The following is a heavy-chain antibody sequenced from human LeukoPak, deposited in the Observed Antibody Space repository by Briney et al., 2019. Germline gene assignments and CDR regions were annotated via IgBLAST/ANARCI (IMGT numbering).Heavy chain of an antibody. J-gene: IGHJ4*02. Sequence: ASVKASCKASGYTFTSYYMHWVRQAPGQGLEWMGIINPSGGSTSYAQKFHGRVTMTRDTSTSTVYMERSSPRSEDTAVYYCAIVEMATINGFDYWGQGTLVTVSS. CDR3: AIVEMATINGFDY. CDR2: INPSGGST. CDR1: GYTFTSYY. D-gene: IGHD5-24*01. V-gene: IGHV1-46*03.